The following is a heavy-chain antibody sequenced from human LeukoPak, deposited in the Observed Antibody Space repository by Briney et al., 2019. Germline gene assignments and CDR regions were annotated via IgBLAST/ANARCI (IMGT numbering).Heavy chain of an antibody. J-gene: IGHJ4*02. CDR1: GGSFSGYY. CDR3: ARGRRLHNYYDSSGYYSHFDY. D-gene: IGHD3-22*01. CDR2: INHSGST. Sequence: PSETLSLTCAVYGGSFSGYYWSWIRQPPGKRLEWIGEINHSGSTNYNPSLKSRVTISVDTSKNQFSLKLSSVTAADTAVYYCARGRRLHNYYDSSGYYSHFDYWGQGTLVTVSS. V-gene: IGHV4-34*01.